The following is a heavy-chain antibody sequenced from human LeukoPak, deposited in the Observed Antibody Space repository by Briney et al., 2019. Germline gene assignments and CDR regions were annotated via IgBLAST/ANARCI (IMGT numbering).Heavy chain of an antibody. Sequence: GGSLRLSCAAYGFTFSTYWMHWVRQAPGKGLVWVSRISTDGSSTSYADSVRGRFTISRDNARNTLYLQMNSLRVEDTAVYYCASSGRGYSSPPFDPWGQGTLVTVSS. V-gene: IGHV3-74*01. J-gene: IGHJ5*02. D-gene: IGHD5-18*01. CDR2: ISTDGSST. CDR1: GFTFSTYW. CDR3: ASSGRGYSSPPFDP.